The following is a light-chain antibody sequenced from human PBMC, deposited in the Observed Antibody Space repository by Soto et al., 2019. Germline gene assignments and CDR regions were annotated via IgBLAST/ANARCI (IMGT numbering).Light chain of an antibody. CDR3: KQYDNLPWT. Sequence: DIQMTQSPSSLSASVGDRVTITCQASQDISNYLNWYQQKPGKAHKLLIYDASNLETGVPSRFSGSGSGTDFTFTIRSLQPEDIATYYCKQYDNLPWTFGQGTTVDI. V-gene: IGKV1-33*01. J-gene: IGKJ1*01. CDR1: QDISNY. CDR2: DAS.